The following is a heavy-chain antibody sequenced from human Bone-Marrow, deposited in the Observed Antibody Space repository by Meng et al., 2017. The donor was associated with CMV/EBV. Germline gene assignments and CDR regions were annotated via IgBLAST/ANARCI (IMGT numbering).Heavy chain of an antibody. CDR1: GYTFTSYY. J-gene: IGHJ4*02. D-gene: IGHD1-26*01. Sequence: ASVKVSCKASGYTFTSYYMHWVRQAPGQGLEWMGIINPSGGSTSYAQKFQGRVTMTRDTSTSTVYMELSSLRSDDTAVYYCARVSLGATGDDYWGQGTQVTVSS. V-gene: IGHV1-46*01. CDR3: ARVSLGATGDDY. CDR2: INPSGGST.